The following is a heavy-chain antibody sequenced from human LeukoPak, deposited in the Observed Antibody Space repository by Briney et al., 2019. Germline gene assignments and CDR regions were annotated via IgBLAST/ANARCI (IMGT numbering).Heavy chain of an antibody. Sequence: SETLSLTCTVSGGSISSFYWSWIRQPPGKGLEWIGYIYYTGNTNYNSSLESRVTISVDTSKNQFSLKLSSVTTADTAVYYCARGGWSPDYWGQGTLVTVSS. CDR3: ARGGWSPDY. CDR2: IYYTGNT. J-gene: IGHJ4*02. CDR1: GGSISSFY. V-gene: IGHV4-59*01.